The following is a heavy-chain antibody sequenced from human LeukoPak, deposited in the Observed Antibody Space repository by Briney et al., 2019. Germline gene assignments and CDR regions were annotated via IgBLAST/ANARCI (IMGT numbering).Heavy chain of an antibody. J-gene: IGHJ6*02. Sequence: SETLSLTCAVYGESLNYYYWSWIRQSPGKGLEWIGEINHSGSTNYNPSLKSRVTISVDTSKNQFSLKLSSVTAADTAVYYCARGVSPRMPTTSANYYYGMDVWGQGTTVTVSS. V-gene: IGHV4-34*01. CDR3: ARGVSPRMPTTSANYYYGMDV. CDR2: INHSGST. D-gene: IGHD4-17*01. CDR1: GESLNYYY.